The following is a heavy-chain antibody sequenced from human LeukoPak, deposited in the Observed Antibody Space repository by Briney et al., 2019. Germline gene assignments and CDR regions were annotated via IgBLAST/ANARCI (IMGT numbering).Heavy chain of an antibody. CDR3: AASFLRVEFVSDY. CDR2: ISGSGGST. V-gene: IGHV3-23*01. D-gene: IGHD3-10*01. Sequence: GGSLRLSCAASGFTFSSYAMSWVRQAPGKGLEWVSAISGSGGSTYYADSVKGRFTISRDNSKNTLYLQMNGLRAEDTAVYYCAASFLRVEFVSDYWGQGTLVTVSS. CDR1: GFTFSSYA. J-gene: IGHJ4*02.